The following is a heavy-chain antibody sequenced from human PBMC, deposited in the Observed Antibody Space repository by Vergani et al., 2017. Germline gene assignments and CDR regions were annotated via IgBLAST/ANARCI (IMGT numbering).Heavy chain of an antibody. D-gene: IGHD4-17*01. CDR2: IYASGSA. CDR1: GASISGGSYY. J-gene: IGHJ6*03. V-gene: IGHV4-61*02. Sequence: QVQLQESGPGLVKPSQTVSLTCTLYGASISGGSYYWTWIRQSAGKGLEWIGRIYASGSANYNPSLRSRVTMSIDTSKNQFSLSLNSVTVTDTAIYYCARGSDYGDFYYYMDVWGRGTTVTVSS. CDR3: ARGSDYGDFYYYMDV.